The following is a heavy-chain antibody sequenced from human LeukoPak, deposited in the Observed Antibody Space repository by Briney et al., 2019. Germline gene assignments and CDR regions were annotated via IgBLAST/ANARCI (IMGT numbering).Heavy chain of an antibody. Sequence: GSLRLSCAASGFTFSSYEMNWVRQPPGKGLEWIGEINHSGSTNYNPSLKSRVTISADTPNNQFSLKLSSVTAADTAVYYCARTLRTTGFDYWGQGTLVTVSS. V-gene: IGHV4-34*01. J-gene: IGHJ4*02. CDR2: INHSGST. D-gene: IGHD4-17*01. CDR1: GFTFSSYE. CDR3: ARTLRTTGFDY.